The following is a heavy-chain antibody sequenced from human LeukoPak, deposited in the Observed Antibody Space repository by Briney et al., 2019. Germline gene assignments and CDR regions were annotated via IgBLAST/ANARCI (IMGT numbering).Heavy chain of an antibody. CDR3: AKVEESSSWRAFYGMDV. Sequence: GGSLRLSCEASGFTFRYYWLSWVRQAPGKGLEWVANIKHDGSERYYVDSVKGRFTISRDDARNSVYLQMNSLRAEDTAVYYCAKVEESSSWRAFYGMDVWGQGTTVTVSS. V-gene: IGHV3-7*03. J-gene: IGHJ6*02. CDR1: GFTFRYYW. D-gene: IGHD6-13*01. CDR2: IKHDGSER.